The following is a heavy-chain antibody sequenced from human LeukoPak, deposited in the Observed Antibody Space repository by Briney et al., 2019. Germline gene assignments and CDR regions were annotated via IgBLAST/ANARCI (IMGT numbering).Heavy chain of an antibody. V-gene: IGHV3-11*04. J-gene: IGHJ6*03. Sequence: GGSLRLSCAASGFTFSDYYMSWIRQAPGKGLEWVSYISSSGNTTYHADSVKGRFTISRDNAKNSLYLQMSSLRAEDTAVYYCARGRVSSSTWYSTYYYFFYMDFWGRGTTVTVSS. CDR3: ARGRVSSSTWYSTYYYFFYMDF. D-gene: IGHD4-11*01. CDR2: ISSSGNTT. CDR1: GFTFSDYY.